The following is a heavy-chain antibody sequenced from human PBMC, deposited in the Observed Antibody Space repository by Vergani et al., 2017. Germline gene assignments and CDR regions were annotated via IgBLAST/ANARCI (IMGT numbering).Heavy chain of an antibody. CDR2: INHSGST. CDR3: ASHDCSSTSCDGRDY. Sequence: QVQLQQWGAGLLKPSETLSLTCAVYGGSFSGYYWSWIRQPPGKGLEWIGEINHSGSTNYKPSLKSRVTISVDTSKNQFSLKLSSVTAADTAVYYCASHDCSSTSCDGRDYWGQGTLVTVSS. V-gene: IGHV4-34*01. D-gene: IGHD2-2*01. J-gene: IGHJ4*02. CDR1: GGSFSGYY.